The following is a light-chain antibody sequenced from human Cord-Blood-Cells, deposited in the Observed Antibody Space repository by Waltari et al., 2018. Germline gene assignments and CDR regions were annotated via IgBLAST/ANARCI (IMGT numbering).Light chain of an antibody. J-gene: IGKJ3*01. Sequence: QITHTPSSLSASVVDRLTITCRASQSISSYLNWYQQKPGKAPKLLIYAASSLQSGVPSRFSGSGYGTDFTLTISSLQPEDFATYYCQQSYSTPYTFGPWTKVDI. V-gene: IGKV1-39*01. CDR1: QSISSY. CDR2: AAS. CDR3: QQSYSTPYT.